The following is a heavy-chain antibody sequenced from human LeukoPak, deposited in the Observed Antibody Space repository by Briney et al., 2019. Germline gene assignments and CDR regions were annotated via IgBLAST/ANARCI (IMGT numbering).Heavy chain of an antibody. CDR1: GGSVSSGNYY. D-gene: IGHD6-13*01. J-gene: IGHJ4*02. CDR3: TRVSVAGTGPDY. CDR2: MSNSGHT. Sequence: SETLSLTCAVSGGSVSSGNYYWSWIRQPPGKGLEWIGFMSNSGHTDSNASLKSRVTISVDTSKNQFSLKLKSVTAADTAVYYCTRVSVAGTGPDYWGQGTLVTVSS. V-gene: IGHV4-61*01.